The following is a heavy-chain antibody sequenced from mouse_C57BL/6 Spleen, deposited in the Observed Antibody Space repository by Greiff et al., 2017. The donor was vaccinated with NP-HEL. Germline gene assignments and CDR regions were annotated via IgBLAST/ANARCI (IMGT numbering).Heavy chain of an antibody. D-gene: IGHD1-1*01. Sequence: DVMLVESGGDLVKPGGSLKLSCAASGFTFSSYGMSWVRQTPDKRLEWVATISSGGSYTYYPDSVKGRFTISRDNAKNTLYLQMSSLKSEDTAMYYCARTTVVAPVDYWGQGTTLTVSS. CDR1: GFTFSSYG. J-gene: IGHJ2*01. V-gene: IGHV5-6*02. CDR3: ARTTVVAPVDY. CDR2: ISSGGSYT.